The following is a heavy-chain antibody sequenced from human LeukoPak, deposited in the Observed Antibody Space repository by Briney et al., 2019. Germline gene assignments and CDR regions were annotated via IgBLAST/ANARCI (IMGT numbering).Heavy chain of an antibody. Sequence: SETLSLTCTVSGGSIGSYYWSWIRQPAGKGLEWIGRIYTSGSTNYNPSLKSRVTMSVDTSKNQFSLKLSSVTAADTAVYYCARMSSHCSGGSCYAVFDYWRQGTLVTVSS. CDR3: ARMSSHCSGGSCYAVFDY. J-gene: IGHJ4*02. CDR2: IYTSGST. CDR1: GGSIGSYY. D-gene: IGHD2-15*01. V-gene: IGHV4-4*07.